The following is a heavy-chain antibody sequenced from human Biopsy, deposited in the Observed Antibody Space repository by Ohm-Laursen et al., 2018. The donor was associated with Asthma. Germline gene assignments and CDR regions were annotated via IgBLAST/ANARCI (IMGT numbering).Heavy chain of an antibody. CDR3: ARTYYDFLTGQVNDAFAL. CDR1: GYTFINYA. Sequence: ASVKVSCKTSGYTFINYAIHWARQAPGHSLEWMGWINAANGNTKYSQKFQGRLTISRDTSASTAYMDLSSLRSEDTAVYYCARTYYDFLTGQVNDAFALWGQGTMVTVSS. CDR2: INAANGNT. J-gene: IGHJ3*01. V-gene: IGHV1-3*01. D-gene: IGHD3-9*01.